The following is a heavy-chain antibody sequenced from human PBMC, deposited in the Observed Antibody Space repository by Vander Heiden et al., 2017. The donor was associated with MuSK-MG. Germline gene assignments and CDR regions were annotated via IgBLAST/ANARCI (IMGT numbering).Heavy chain of an antibody. J-gene: IGHJ4*02. D-gene: IGHD2-2*02. CDR3: ARDKLGYCSSTSCYTAFDY. CDR2: IKQDGSEK. CDR1: GFTFSSHW. Sequence: EVQLVESGGGLVQPGGSLRLSCAASGFTFSSHWMSGVRQAPGKGLEWVANIKQDGSEKYYVDSVKGRFTISRDNAKNSLYLQMNSLRAEDTAVYYCARDKLGYCSSTSCYTAFDYWGQGTLVTVSS. V-gene: IGHV3-7*01.